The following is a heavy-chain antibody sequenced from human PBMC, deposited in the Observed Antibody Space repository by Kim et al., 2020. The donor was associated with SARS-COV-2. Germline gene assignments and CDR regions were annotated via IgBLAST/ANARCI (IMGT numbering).Heavy chain of an antibody. D-gene: IGHD3-10*01. Sequence: SETLSLTCTVSDDSFTSGDYYWNWIRQTPGKGLEWIGYIFHTGSAYYSPALQSRLSMSVDTSKNQFSLHLKNVTAADSAIYFCAVTGASTLTWLDPWGQGILVTVSS. CDR3: AVTGASTLTWLDP. V-gene: IGHV4-30-4*01. CDR2: IFHTGSA. J-gene: IGHJ5*02. CDR1: DDSFTSGDYY.